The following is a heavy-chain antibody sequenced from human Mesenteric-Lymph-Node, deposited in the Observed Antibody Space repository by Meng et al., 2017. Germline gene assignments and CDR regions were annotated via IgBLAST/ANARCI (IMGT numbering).Heavy chain of an antibody. D-gene: IGHD6-19*01. Sequence: QVQLVESGGGVVQPGRSLRLSCGASEFTFSSYPMHWFRQAPGKGLEWVAVISSDGSNKYYIESVKGRFTISRDNSKNTLYVQMNSLRADDTAVYYCARENKAVAGVFDYWGQGTLVTVSS. J-gene: IGHJ4*02. V-gene: IGHV3-30-3*01. CDR1: EFTFSSYP. CDR2: ISSDGSNK. CDR3: ARENKAVAGVFDY.